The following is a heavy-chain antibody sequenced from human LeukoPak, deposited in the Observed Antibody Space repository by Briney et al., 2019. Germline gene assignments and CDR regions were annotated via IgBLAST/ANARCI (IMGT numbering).Heavy chain of an antibody. CDR2: IYVTGST. CDR1: GASISSYY. CDR3: ARAVLDYYDSSGYYFGFFDY. J-gene: IGHJ4*02. D-gene: IGHD3-22*01. Sequence: PSETLSLTCTVSGASISSYYWSWIRQPAGKALEWIGRIYVTGSTTYNPSLESRVTISVDTSKNQFSLKLSSVTAADTAVYYCARAVLDYYDSSGYYFGFFDYWGQGTLVTVSS. V-gene: IGHV4-4*07.